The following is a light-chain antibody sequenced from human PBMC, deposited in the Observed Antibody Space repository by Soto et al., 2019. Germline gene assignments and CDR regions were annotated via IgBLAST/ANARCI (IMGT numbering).Light chain of an antibody. V-gene: IGKV1-5*03. J-gene: IGKJ1*01. CDR1: QTISSW. Sequence: DIQMTQSPSTLSGVVGDRVTITCRASQTISSWLAWYQQKPGKAPKLLIYKASTLKSGVPSRFSGSGSGTEFTLTISSLQPDDFATYYCQHYNSYSEAFGQGTKVDIK. CDR3: QHYNSYSEA. CDR2: KAS.